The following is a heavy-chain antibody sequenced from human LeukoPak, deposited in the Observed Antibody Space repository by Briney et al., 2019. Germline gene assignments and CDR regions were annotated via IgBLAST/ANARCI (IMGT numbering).Heavy chain of an antibody. CDR2: INHSGST. CDR3: ARTTYVWGSYRLDY. J-gene: IGHJ4*02. V-gene: IGHV4-61*01. D-gene: IGHD3-16*02. CDR1: GGSVSSGSYY. Sequence: SETLSLTCTVSGGSVSSGSYYWSWIRQPPGKGLEWIGEINHSGSTNYNPSLKSRVTISVDTSKNQFSLKLSSVTAADTAVYYCARTTYVWGSYRLDYWGQGTLVTVSS.